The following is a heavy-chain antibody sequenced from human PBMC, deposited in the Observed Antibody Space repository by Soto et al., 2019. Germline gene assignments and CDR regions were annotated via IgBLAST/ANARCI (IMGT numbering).Heavy chain of an antibody. CDR2: IYYSGST. Sequence: TLSLTCTVSGGSISSGDYYWSWIRQPPGKGLEWIGYIYYSGSTYYNPSLKSRVTISVDTSKNQFSLKLSSVTAADTAVYYCARAAHSSGWLEYYYYGMDVWGQGTTVTVSS. CDR1: GGSISSGDYY. V-gene: IGHV4-30-4*01. D-gene: IGHD6-19*01. CDR3: ARAAHSSGWLEYYYYGMDV. J-gene: IGHJ6*02.